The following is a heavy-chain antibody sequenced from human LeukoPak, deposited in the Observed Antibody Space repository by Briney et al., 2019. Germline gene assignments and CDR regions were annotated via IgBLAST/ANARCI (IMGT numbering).Heavy chain of an antibody. D-gene: IGHD2-15*01. Sequence: ASVKVSCEASGYTFTAYDINWVRQATGQGLEWMGWMSPNSGDTGYAQKFQGSVTITRNTSISTAYMDFSSLRPEDTAVYYCARGKAGDSGGHRAFDIWGQGTMVTVSS. CDR2: MSPNSGDT. V-gene: IGHV1-8*01. CDR1: GYTFTAYD. CDR3: ARGKAGDSGGHRAFDI. J-gene: IGHJ3*02.